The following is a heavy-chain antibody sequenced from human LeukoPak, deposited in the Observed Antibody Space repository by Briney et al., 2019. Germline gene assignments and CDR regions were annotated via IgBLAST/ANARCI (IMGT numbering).Heavy chain of an antibody. CDR3: ARHSSTLPRGSLDY. J-gene: IGHJ4*02. CDR2: IYTSGST. D-gene: IGHD2/OR15-2a*01. Sequence: PSETLSLTCTVSGGSISSYYWSWIRQPPGKGLEWIGYIYTSGSTNYNPSLKSRVTISVDTSKNQFSLKLSSVTAADTAVYYCARHSSTLPRGSLDYWGQGTLVTVSS. CDR1: GGSISSYY. V-gene: IGHV4-4*09.